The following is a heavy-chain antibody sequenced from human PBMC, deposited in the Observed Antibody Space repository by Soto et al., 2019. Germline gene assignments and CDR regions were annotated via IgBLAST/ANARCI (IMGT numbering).Heavy chain of an antibody. CDR2: IYYRGST. CDR1: GGSVSSGDYY. D-gene: IGHD5-18*01. J-gene: IGHJ5*02. Sequence: QVQLQESGPGLVKASETLSLTCTVSGGSVSSGDYYWSWIRQPPGKGLEWIGNIYYRGSTNYNPSLRGRATIPVDTSKNQFSLKVSSVTAADRAVYYCARMPVDTCMIYWFAPWGQGTLVTVSS. V-gene: IGHV4-61*08. CDR3: ARMPVDTCMIYWFAP.